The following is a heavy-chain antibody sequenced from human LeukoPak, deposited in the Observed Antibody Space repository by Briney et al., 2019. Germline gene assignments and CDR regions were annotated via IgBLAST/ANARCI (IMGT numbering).Heavy chain of an antibody. D-gene: IGHD4/OR15-4a*01. CDR1: GFIFSSYW. CDR2: INSDGGST. Sequence: GGSLRLSCAASGFIFSSYWMHWVRQAPGKGLVWVSRINSDGGSTNYADSVKGRFTISRDNAKNTLYLQMNSLRAEDTAVYYCARRAGAYSHPYDYWGQGTLVTVSS. CDR3: ARRAGAYSHPYDY. J-gene: IGHJ4*02. V-gene: IGHV3-74*01.